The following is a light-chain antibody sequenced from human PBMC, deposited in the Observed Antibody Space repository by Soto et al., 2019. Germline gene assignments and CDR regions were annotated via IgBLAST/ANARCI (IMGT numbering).Light chain of an antibody. CDR3: QQYNNWPRT. V-gene: IGKV3-15*01. Sequence: EIVMTQSPATLSVSPGERATLSCRASQSVSINLAWYQQKPGQAPRLLIYGASTRATAFPARFSGSGSGTEFTLTISSLQSEDSALYYCQQYNNWPRTFGQGTKVEIK. CDR2: GAS. CDR1: QSVSIN. J-gene: IGKJ1*01.